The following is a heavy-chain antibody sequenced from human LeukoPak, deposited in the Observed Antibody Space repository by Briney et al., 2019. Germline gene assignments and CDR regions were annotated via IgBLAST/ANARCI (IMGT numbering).Heavy chain of an antibody. J-gene: IGHJ4*02. CDR2: IKQDGSEK. D-gene: IGHD6-19*01. Sequence: LSGGSLRLSCAASGFTFSNYWMSWVRQAPGKGLEWVANIKQDGSEKYYVDSVRGRFTISRDNSKNTLYLQMNSLRPDDTAVYYCAVGGSGWFFDYWGQGTLVTVSS. CDR3: AVGGSGWFFDY. V-gene: IGHV3-7*01. CDR1: GFTFSNYW.